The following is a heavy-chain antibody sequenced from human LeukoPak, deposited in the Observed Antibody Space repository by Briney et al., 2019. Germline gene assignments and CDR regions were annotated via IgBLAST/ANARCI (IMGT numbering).Heavy chain of an antibody. Sequence: PGGSLRLSCAASGFTFSSYSMNWVRQAPGKGLEWVSSISTSSSYIFYADSVKGRFTISRDTAKNSLYLQMNSLRAEDTAVYYCARFSSTSWYAFDIWGQGTMVTVSS. V-gene: IGHV3-21*01. J-gene: IGHJ3*02. CDR2: ISTSSSYI. D-gene: IGHD2-2*01. CDR3: ARFSSTSWYAFDI. CDR1: GFTFSSYS.